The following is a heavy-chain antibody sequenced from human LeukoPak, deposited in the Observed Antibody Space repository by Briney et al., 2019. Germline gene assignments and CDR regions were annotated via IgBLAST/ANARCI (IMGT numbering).Heavy chain of an antibody. D-gene: IGHD3-22*01. CDR2: ISGSGGST. Sequence: GGSLRLSFAASGFTFSSYAMSWVRQAPGKGLEWVSAISGSGGSTYYAASVQGRFTIYRENSKNTLYLQMNSLRAEDTAVYYCAKTQTASMIVVVITTSFDYWGQGTLVTVSS. CDR1: GFTFSSYA. J-gene: IGHJ4*02. V-gene: IGHV3-23*01. CDR3: AKTQTASMIVVVITTSFDY.